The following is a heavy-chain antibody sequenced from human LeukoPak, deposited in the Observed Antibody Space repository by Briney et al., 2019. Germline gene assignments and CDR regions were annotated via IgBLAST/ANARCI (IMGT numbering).Heavy chain of an antibody. CDR1: GYTLTDYY. CDR3: ARVGYYESSGYYEY. D-gene: IGHD3-22*01. CDR2: INPNSGGA. J-gene: IGHJ4*02. Sequence: ASVKVSCKASGYTLTDYYMHWVRQAPGQGLEWMGRINPNSGGANYAQKFQGRVTMTRDTSISTVYMELSRLRSDDTAVYYCARVGYYESSGYYEYWGQGTPVTVSS. V-gene: IGHV1-2*06.